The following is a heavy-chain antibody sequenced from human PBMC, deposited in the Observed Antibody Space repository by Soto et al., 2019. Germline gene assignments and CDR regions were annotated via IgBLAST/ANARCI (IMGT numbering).Heavy chain of an antibody. CDR2: IIPIAAIA. CDR1: GATFSRYT. J-gene: IGHJ5*02. D-gene: IGHD3-10*01. Sequence: QVQLVQSGAEVKKPGSSVKVSCKASGATFSRYTMNWVRQAPGQGFEWMGRIIPIAAIANYTQKFQGRVTITVDKSSTTAYMELSSLRSDDTAVYYCARGSTIVRGAPSWFDPWGQGTLVTVSS. V-gene: IGHV1-69*02. CDR3: ARGSTIVRGAPSWFDP.